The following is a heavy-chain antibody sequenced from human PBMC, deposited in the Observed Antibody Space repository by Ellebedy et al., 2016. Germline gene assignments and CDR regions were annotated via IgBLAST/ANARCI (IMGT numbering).Heavy chain of an antibody. V-gene: IGHV3-48*04. CDR1: GFTFSSYS. D-gene: IGHD2-2*01. Sequence: GGSLRLSXAASGFTFSSYSMNWVRQAPGKGLEWVSYISSSSSTIYYADSVKGRFTISRDNAKNSLYLQMNSLRAEDTAVYYCARPKYQLESSYYYYGMDVWGQGTTVTVSS. CDR2: ISSSSSTI. J-gene: IGHJ6*02. CDR3: ARPKYQLESSYYYYGMDV.